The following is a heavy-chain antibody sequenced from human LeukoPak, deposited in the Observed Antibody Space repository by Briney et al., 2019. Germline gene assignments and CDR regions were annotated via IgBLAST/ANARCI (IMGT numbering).Heavy chain of an antibody. Sequence: GGSLRLSCAASGFTFSSYWMSWVRQAPGKGLEWVANIKQDGSEKYYVDSVKGRFTISRDNAKNSLYLQMNSLRAEDTAVYYCARDLTPQLLIDAFDIWGQGTMVTVSS. CDR1: GFTFSSYW. CDR3: ARDLTPQLLIDAFDI. CDR2: IKQDGSEK. D-gene: IGHD2-2*01. J-gene: IGHJ3*02. V-gene: IGHV3-7*01.